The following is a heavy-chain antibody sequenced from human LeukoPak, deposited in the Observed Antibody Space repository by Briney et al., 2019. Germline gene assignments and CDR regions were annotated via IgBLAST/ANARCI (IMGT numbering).Heavy chain of an antibody. J-gene: IGHJ6*03. Sequence: PGGSLRLSCAASGFTFSRYSMNWVRQAPGKGLEWVSSISSSSSYIYYADSVKGRFTISRDNAKNSLYLQMNSLRVDDTAVYYCARAGWGYSSSWDYYYYMDVWGKGTTVTVSS. CDR3: ARAGWGYSSSWDYYYYMDV. CDR2: ISSSSSYI. CDR1: GFTFSRYS. D-gene: IGHD6-13*01. V-gene: IGHV3-21*04.